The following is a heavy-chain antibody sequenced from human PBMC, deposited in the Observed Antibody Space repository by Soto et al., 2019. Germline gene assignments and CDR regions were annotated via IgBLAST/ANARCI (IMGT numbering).Heavy chain of an antibody. J-gene: IGHJ4*02. Sequence: ASVKVSCKASGYTFTGYAIHWVRQAPGQRLEWMGWINGGNGDTKYSQKFQGRVTITRDTSASTAYMELTSLGSEDTAVYHCARGYCSSTSCQYYFDYWCQGTLVTVSS. CDR1: GYTFTGYA. D-gene: IGHD2-2*01. CDR2: INGGNGDT. V-gene: IGHV1-3*01. CDR3: ARGYCSSTSCQYYFDY.